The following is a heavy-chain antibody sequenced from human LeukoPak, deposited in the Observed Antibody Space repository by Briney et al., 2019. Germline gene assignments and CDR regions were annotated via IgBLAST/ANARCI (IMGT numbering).Heavy chain of an antibody. Sequence: GGSLRLSCAASGFTFISYAMSWVRQAPGKGLDWASAISGSGGSTYYADSVKGRFTISRDNSKNTLYLQMNSLRAEDTAVYYCAKDPGIYGSGSFYYWGQGTLVTVSS. D-gene: IGHD3-10*01. CDR2: ISGSGGST. CDR3: AKDPGIYGSGSFYY. J-gene: IGHJ4*02. V-gene: IGHV3-23*01. CDR1: GFTFISYA.